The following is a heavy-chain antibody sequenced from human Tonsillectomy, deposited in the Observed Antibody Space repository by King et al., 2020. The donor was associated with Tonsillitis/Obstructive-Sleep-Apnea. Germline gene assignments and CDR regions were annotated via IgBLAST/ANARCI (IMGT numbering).Heavy chain of an antibody. CDR3: ARGGSGRYGSYYYYMDV. J-gene: IGHJ6*03. Sequence: VQLVESGGGLVQPGGSLRLSCAASGFTVSSNYMSWVRQAPGKGLEWVSVMYSGGSTYYADSVKGRFTISRDNSKNTLYLQMNSLRAEDTAVYYCARGGSGRYGSYYYYMDVWGKGTTVTVSS. V-gene: IGHV3-66*01. CDR2: MYSGGST. D-gene: IGHD3-10*01. CDR1: GFTVSSNY.